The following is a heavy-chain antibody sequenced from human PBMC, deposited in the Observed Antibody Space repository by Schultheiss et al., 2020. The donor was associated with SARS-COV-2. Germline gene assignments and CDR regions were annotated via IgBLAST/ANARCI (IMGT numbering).Heavy chain of an antibody. V-gene: IGHV3-30-3*01. D-gene: IGHD6-6*01. CDR2: ISYDGSNK. J-gene: IGHJ4*02. Sequence: GGSLRLSCAASGFTFSSYAMHWVRQAPGKGLEWVAVISYDGSNKYYADSVKGRFTISRDNSKNTLYLQMNSLRAEDTAVYYCARAAIAARPGSWGQGTLVTVSS. CDR1: GFTFSSYA. CDR3: ARAAIAARPGS.